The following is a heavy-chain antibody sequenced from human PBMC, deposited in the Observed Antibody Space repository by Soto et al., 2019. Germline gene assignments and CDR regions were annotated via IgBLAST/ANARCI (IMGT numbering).Heavy chain of an antibody. CDR3: ANSSHYNWFDP. CDR1: GYTFTSYY. CDR2: INPSGGST. J-gene: IGHJ5*02. Sequence: ASVKVSCKASGYTFTSYYMHWVRQAPGQGLEWMGIINPSGGSTSYAQKFQGRVTMTRDTSTSTVYMELRSLRSEDTAVYYCANSSHYNWFDPWGQGTLVTVSS. V-gene: IGHV1-46*01. D-gene: IGHD2-2*01.